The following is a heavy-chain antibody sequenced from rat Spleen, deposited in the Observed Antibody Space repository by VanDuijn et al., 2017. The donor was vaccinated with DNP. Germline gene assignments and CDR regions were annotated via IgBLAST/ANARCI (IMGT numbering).Heavy chain of an antibody. J-gene: IGHJ3*01. CDR3: ARQDPLLLTLFAY. D-gene: IGHD1-1*01. Sequence: EVQLVESDGGLVQPGRSLKLSCAASGITFSDYYMAWVRQAPTKGLEWVANISYDGRSTYYRGYVQGPFTISRDNAKSTLYLQMDSLRSEDTATYYCARQDPLLLTLFAYWGQGTLVTVSS. V-gene: IGHV5-29*01. CDR1: GITFSDYY. CDR2: ISYDGRST.